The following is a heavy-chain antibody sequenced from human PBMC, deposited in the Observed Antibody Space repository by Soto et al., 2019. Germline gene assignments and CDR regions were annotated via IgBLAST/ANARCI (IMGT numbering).Heavy chain of an antibody. J-gene: IGHJ5*02. CDR2: IYYSGST. D-gene: IGHD4-17*01. V-gene: IGHV4-31*11. CDR1: GGSISSGGYY. Sequence: TLSLTCAVSGGSISSGGYYWSWSRQHPGKGLEWIGYIYYSGSTYYNPSLKSRVTISVDASKNQFSLKLSSVTAADTAVYYCASLPYYGDYLAWGQGTLVTVSS. CDR3: ASLPYYGDYLA.